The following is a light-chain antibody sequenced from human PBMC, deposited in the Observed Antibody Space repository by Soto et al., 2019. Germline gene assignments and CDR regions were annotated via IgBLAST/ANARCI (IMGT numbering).Light chain of an antibody. J-gene: IGKJ1*01. Sequence: DIQMTQSPSSLSASVGDRVTITCQASQDISNYLNWYQQKPGKAPKLLIYDASNLEKGVPSRFSRSGSETDFTFTISSLQYEDIATYYCQQYDSLGTFGQGTKVEFK. CDR2: DAS. V-gene: IGKV1-33*01. CDR3: QQYDSLGT. CDR1: QDISNY.